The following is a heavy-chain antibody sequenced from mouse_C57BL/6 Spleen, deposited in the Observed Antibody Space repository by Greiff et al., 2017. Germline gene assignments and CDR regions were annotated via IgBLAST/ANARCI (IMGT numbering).Heavy chain of an antibody. V-gene: IGHV1-72*01. D-gene: IGHD2-2*01. Sequence: VQLQQPGAELVKPGASVKLSCKASGYTFTSYWMHWVKQRPGRGLEWIGRIDPDSGGTKYNEKFKSKATLTVAKPSSTAYMQLSSLTSEDSAVYYCASNYYGYDVRLWYFDVWGTGTTVTVSS. J-gene: IGHJ1*03. CDR2: IDPDSGGT. CDR3: ASNYYGYDVRLWYFDV. CDR1: GYTFTSYW.